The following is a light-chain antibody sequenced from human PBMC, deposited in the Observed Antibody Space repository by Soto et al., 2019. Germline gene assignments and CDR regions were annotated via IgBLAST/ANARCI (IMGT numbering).Light chain of an antibody. Sequence: QSVLTQPASVSGSPGQSITMSCTGTSSDVGGYNYVSWYQQHPGKAPKLMIYEVSNRPSGVSNRFSGSKSGNTASLTISGLQAEDEADYYCSSYTSSSTLGHVVFGGGTKLTVL. J-gene: IGLJ2*01. CDR1: SSDVGGYNY. CDR3: SSYTSSSTLGHVV. CDR2: EVS. V-gene: IGLV2-14*01.